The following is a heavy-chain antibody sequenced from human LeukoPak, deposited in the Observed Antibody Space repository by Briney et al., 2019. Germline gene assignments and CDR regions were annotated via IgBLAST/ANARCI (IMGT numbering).Heavy chain of an antibody. Sequence: GGSLRLPCAASGFTFSSYSMNWVRQAPGKGLEWVSYIRSSSSTIYYADSVKGRFTISRDNAMNSLYLQMNSLRAEDTAVYYCARAKRNGFDIWGQGTMVTVPS. J-gene: IGHJ3*02. CDR1: GFTFSSYS. CDR2: IRSSSSTI. CDR3: ARAKRNGFDI. V-gene: IGHV3-48*01.